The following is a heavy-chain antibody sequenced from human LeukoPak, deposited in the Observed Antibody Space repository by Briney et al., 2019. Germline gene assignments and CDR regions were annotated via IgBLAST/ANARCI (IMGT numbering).Heavy chain of an antibody. V-gene: IGHV4-34*01. CDR3: AGHVSAAAGGR. Sequence: SETLSLTCAVYGGSVRDNYWSWIRQPPGKGMEWIGEIHHSGSTKYNPSLKSRVTISLDTSKNQFSLKLNSMTAADTAVYYCAGHVSAAAGGRWGQGTLVTVSS. CDR1: GGSVRDNY. J-gene: IGHJ4*02. CDR2: IHHSGST. D-gene: IGHD6-13*01.